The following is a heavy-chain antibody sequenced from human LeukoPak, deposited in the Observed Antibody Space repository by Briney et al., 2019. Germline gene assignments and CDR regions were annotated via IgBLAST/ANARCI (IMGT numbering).Heavy chain of an antibody. CDR1: GFTFSDHY. CDR2: SRNKANSYTT. V-gene: IGHV3-72*01. CDR3: ARVATVSAPPNYGMDV. Sequence: GGSLRLSCAASGFTFSDHYMDWVRQAPGKGLEWVGRSRNKANSYTTEYAASVKGRFTISRDDSKNSLYLQMNSLKTEDTAVYYCARVATVSAPPNYGMDVWGQGTTVTVSS. D-gene: IGHD5/OR15-5a*01. J-gene: IGHJ6*02.